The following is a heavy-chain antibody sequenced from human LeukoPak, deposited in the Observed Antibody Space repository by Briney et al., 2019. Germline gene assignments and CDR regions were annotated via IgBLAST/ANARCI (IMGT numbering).Heavy chain of an antibody. CDR3: ARGGFGIVVVSAIDY. CDR1: GFTFRNYW. Sequence: PGGSLRLSCAASGFTFRNYWMHWVRQAPGKGLVWVSRINSDGSSTTYADSVKGRFTMSRDYAKNTLYLQMNSLRAEDTAVYYCARGGFGIVVVSAIDYWGQGTLVTVSS. CDR2: INSDGSST. V-gene: IGHV3-74*01. D-gene: IGHD2-21*01. J-gene: IGHJ4*02.